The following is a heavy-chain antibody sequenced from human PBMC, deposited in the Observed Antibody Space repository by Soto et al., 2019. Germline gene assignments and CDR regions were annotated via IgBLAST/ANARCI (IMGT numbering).Heavy chain of an antibody. D-gene: IGHD3-9*01. CDR2: IYKNGYS. Sequence: PSETLSLTCIVSGASVSDYYWSWIRQSPGKGLDWIGYIYKNGYSSYNPSLRSRATMSLDTSKNQVSLKLSSVTAADTAVYYCARKPIYHFFAGYYSVDYWGQGTLVTVSS. J-gene: IGHJ4*02. CDR1: GASVSDYY. V-gene: IGHV4-59*02. CDR3: ARKPIYHFFAGYYSVDY.